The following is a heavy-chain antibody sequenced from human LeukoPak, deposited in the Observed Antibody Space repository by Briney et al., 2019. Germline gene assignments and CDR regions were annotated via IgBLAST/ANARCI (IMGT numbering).Heavy chain of an antibody. V-gene: IGHV1-69*05. CDR3: ARSAITIFGVVNNWWFDP. CDR1: GGTFSSYA. J-gene: IGHJ5*02. Sequence: GASAKVSCKASGGTFSSYAISWVRQAPGQGLEWMGGIIPIFGTANYAQKFQGRVTITTDESTSTAYMELSSLRSEDTAVYYCARSAITIFGVVNNWWFDPWGQGTLVTVSS. CDR2: IIPIFGTA. D-gene: IGHD3-3*01.